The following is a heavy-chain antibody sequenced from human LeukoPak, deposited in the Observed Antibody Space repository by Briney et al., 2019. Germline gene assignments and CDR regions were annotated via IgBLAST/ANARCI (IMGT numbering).Heavy chain of an antibody. V-gene: IGHV3-7*05. CDR2: IKQDGGEK. CDR1: AFTFRSFW. CDR3: ARAGGYYYDSSGYYYAEEYYFDY. D-gene: IGHD3-22*01. Sequence: PGGSLRLSCAASAFTFRSFWMSWVRQAPGKGLEWVANIKQDGGEKYYVDSVKGRFTISRDNAKNSLFLQMNSLRAEDTAVYYCARAGGYYYDSSGYYYAEEYYFDYWGQGTLVTVSS. J-gene: IGHJ4*02.